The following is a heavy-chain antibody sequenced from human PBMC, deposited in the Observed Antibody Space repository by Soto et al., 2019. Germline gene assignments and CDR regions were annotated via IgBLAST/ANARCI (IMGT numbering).Heavy chain of an antibody. V-gene: IGHV3-53*01. Sequence: GGSLRLSCAASGFTVSSNYMSWVRQAPGKGLEWVSVIYSGGSTYYADSVKGRFTISRDNSKNTLYLQMNSLRAEDTAVYYCARDQWFGELLGDYYYYGMDVWGQGTTVTVSS. CDR1: GFTVSSNY. J-gene: IGHJ6*02. D-gene: IGHD3-10*01. CDR3: ARDQWFGELLGDYYYYGMDV. CDR2: IYSGGST.